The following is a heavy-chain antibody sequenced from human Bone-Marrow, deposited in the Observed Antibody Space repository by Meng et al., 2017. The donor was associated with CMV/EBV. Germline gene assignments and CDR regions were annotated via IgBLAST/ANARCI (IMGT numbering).Heavy chain of an antibody. Sequence: SETLSLTCTVSGGSISSSSYYWGWIRQPPGKGLEWIGSIYYSGSTNYNPSLKRRVTISVDTSKNQFSLKLSSVTAADTAVYYCAIGYCSSTSCYRGYGMDVWGQGTTVTVSS. J-gene: IGHJ6*02. V-gene: IGHV4-39*07. D-gene: IGHD2-2*02. CDR3: AIGYCSSTSCYRGYGMDV. CDR2: IYYSGST. CDR1: GGSISSSSYY.